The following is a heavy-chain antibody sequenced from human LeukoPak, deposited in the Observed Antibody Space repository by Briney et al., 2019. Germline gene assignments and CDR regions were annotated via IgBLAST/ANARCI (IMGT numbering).Heavy chain of an antibody. CDR2: IKQDGSEK. Sequence: PGGSLRLSCAASGFSFSNYWMSWVRQAPGKGLEWVANIKQDGSEKYYVDSVKGRFTISRDNAKNSVYLQMNSLRAEDTAVYYCARVAPVWTGYEYYFDHWGQGTLVTVSS. CDR3: ARVAPVWTGYEYYFDH. V-gene: IGHV3-7*03. D-gene: IGHD3/OR15-3a*01. J-gene: IGHJ4*02. CDR1: GFSFSNYW.